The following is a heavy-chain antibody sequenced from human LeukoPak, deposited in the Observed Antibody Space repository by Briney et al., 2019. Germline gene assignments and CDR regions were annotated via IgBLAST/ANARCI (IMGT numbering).Heavy chain of an antibody. V-gene: IGHV4-4*07. D-gene: IGHD6-19*01. J-gene: IGHJ4*02. CDR1: GGSVNTYY. Sequence: PSETLSLTCSVSGGSVNTYYWSWIRQSAGKGLEWIGRISITEGTNYNPSLKSRVSMSVDASKNQVSLKLGSVTAADTAVYYCARLRRDINDWYSDDCWGQGTLVTVSS. CDR3: ARLRRDINDWYSDDC. CDR2: ISITEGT.